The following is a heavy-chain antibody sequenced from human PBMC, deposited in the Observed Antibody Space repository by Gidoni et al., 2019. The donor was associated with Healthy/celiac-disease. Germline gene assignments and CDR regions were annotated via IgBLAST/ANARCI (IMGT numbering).Heavy chain of an antibody. V-gene: IGHV3-30*04. CDR2: ISYDGSNK. CDR1: SYA. CDR3: ARDVYYYYYGMDV. J-gene: IGHJ6*02. Sequence: SYAMHWVRQAPGKGLEWVAVISYDGSNKYYADSVKGRFTISRDTSKTTLYLQMNSLRAEDTAVYYCARDVYYYYYGMDVWGQGTPVTVSS.